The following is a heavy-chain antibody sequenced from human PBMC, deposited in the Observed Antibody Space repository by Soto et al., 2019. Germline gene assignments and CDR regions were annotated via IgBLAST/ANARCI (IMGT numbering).Heavy chain of an antibody. D-gene: IGHD3-16*01. Sequence: QVQLVQSGAEVKKPGASVKVSCKASGYTLTGYYMHWVRQAPGQGLEWLGWINPNTGVTKYAHDFQGRVTMTRDTSISTTYMELSRLRSDDTAVYYCARWGYLLVNWFDPWGQGTLVTVSS. V-gene: IGHV1-2*07. CDR3: ARWGYLLVNWFDP. CDR2: INPNTGVT. CDR1: GYTLTGYY. J-gene: IGHJ5*02.